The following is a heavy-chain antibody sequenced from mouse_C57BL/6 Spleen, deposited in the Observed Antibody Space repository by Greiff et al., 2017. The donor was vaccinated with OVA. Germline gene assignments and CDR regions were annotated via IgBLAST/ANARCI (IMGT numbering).Heavy chain of an antibody. V-gene: IGHV1-82*01. CDR2: IYPGDGDT. J-gene: IGHJ2*01. CDR1: GYAFSSSW. Sequence: VQLQQSGPELVKPGASVKISCKASGYAFSSSWMNWVKQRPGKGLEWIGRIYPGDGDTNYNGKFKGKATLTADKSSSTAYMQLSSLTSEDSAVYFCATEAYYYGSSYSFDYWGQGTTLTVSS. D-gene: IGHD1-1*01. CDR3: ATEAYYYGSSYSFDY.